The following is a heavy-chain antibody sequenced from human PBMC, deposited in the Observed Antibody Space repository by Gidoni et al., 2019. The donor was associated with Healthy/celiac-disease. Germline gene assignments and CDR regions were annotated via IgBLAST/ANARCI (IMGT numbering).Heavy chain of an antibody. V-gene: IGHV3-23*01. CDR3: AKNPGPTVTDLFDY. J-gene: IGHJ4*02. Sequence: EVQLFESGGGLVQPGGSLRPSCAAPGFTFSSYGMSWVRQAPGKGLGWVSSISGSVGNTYYADSVKGRFTISRHNSKNTLYLQMNSLRAEDTAIYFCAKNPGPTVTDLFDYWGQGTLVTVSS. CDR1: GFTFSSYG. D-gene: IGHD4-17*01. CDR2: ISGSVGNT.